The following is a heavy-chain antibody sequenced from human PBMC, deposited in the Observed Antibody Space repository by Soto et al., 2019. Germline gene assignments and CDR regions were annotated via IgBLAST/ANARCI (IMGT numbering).Heavy chain of an antibody. CDR1: GGAFSGFY. Sequence: QEQLQQWGAGLLKPSETLSLTCVVYGGAFSGFYCTWIRQPAGKGLEWIGEIDHGERTNDNPPLKSRVTISVDPSKNQVSLKLSSVTAADTAVYYCARGRSSWYRRGSYYYYGMDVWGQGTAVTVSS. J-gene: IGHJ6*02. D-gene: IGHD6-13*01. CDR2: IDHGERT. V-gene: IGHV4-34*01. CDR3: ARGRSSWYRRGSYYYYGMDV.